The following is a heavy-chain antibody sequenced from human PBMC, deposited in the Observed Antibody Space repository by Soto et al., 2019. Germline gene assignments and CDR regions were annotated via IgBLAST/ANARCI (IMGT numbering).Heavy chain of an antibody. V-gene: IGHV5-51*01. CDR1: GYSFTSYW. Sequence: LGESLKISCKASGYSFTSYWIAWVRQMPGKGLEWMGIINPGDSDTRRSPSFQGHVTISADKSITTAYLQWSSLKASDTAIYYCARHFSGTYSNYDYWGQGTLVTVSS. CDR3: ARHFSGTYSNYDY. CDR2: INPGDSDT. D-gene: IGHD4-4*01. J-gene: IGHJ4*02.